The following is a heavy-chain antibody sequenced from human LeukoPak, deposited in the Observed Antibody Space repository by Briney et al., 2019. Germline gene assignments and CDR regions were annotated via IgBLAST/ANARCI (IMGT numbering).Heavy chain of an antibody. CDR2: IYHSGST. CDR1: GGSISSGGYS. V-gene: IGHV4-30-2*01. CDR3: ARVAYYGENVYGYNWFDP. Sequence: PSETLSLTCAVSGGSISSGGYSWSWIRQPPGKGLEWIGYIYHSGSTNYNPSLKSRVTISVDTSKNQFSLKLSSVTAADTAVYYCARVAYYGENVYGYNWFDPWGQGTLVTVSS. J-gene: IGHJ5*02. D-gene: IGHD4-17*01.